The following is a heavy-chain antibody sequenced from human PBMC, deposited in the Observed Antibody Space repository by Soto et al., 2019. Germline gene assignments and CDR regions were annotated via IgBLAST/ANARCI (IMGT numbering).Heavy chain of an antibody. CDR1: GFTVSSNY. CDR3: ARGGGAYGSGSHLRNYYYYGMDV. J-gene: IGHJ6*02. D-gene: IGHD3-10*01. CDR2: IYSGGST. V-gene: IGHV3-53*02. Sequence: EVQLVETGGGLIQPGGSLRLSCAASGFTVSSNYMSWVRQAPGKGLEWVSVIYSGGSTYYADSVKGRFTISRDNSKNTLYLQMNSLRAEDTAVYYCARGGGAYGSGSHLRNYYYYGMDVWGQGTTVTVSS.